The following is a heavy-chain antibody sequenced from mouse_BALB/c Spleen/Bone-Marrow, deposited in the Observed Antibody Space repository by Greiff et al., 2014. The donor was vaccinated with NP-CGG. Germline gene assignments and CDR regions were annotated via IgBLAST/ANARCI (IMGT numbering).Heavy chain of an antibody. Sequence: QVQLQQLGPGLVAPSQILPITCTVSGFSLTNYGVHWVRQPPGKGLEWLGVIWADGSTNYNSALMSRLSISKDNSKSQVFFKMNSLQTDDTAMYYCARITTATGAMDYWGQGTSVTVSS. CDR2: IWADGST. V-gene: IGHV2-9*02. CDR3: ARITTATGAMDY. D-gene: IGHD1-2*01. J-gene: IGHJ4*01. CDR1: GFSLTNYG.